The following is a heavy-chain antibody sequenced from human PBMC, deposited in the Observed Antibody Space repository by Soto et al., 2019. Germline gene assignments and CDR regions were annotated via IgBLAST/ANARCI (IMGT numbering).Heavy chain of an antibody. CDR3: AKSSTNWNAFYI. J-gene: IGHJ3*02. CDR2: ISSSSSYI. V-gene: IGHV3-21*01. D-gene: IGHD1-20*01. CDR1: GFTFSSYS. Sequence: EVQLVESGGGLVKPGGSLRLSCAAPGFTFSSYSMNWVRQAPGKGLEWVSSISSSSSYIYYADSVKGRFTISRDNAKNSLDLQMNSLRAEDTAVYYCAKSSTNWNAFYIWGQGTMVTGSS.